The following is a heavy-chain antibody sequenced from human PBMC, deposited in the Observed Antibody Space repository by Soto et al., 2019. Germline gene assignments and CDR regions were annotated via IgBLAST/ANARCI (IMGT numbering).Heavy chain of an antibody. CDR2: ISSSSSYI. V-gene: IGHV3-21*01. J-gene: IGHJ6*02. Sequence: PGGSLRLSCAASGFTFSSYSMNWVRQAPGKGLEWVSSISSSSSYIYYADSVKGRFTISRDNAKNSLYLQMNSLRAEDTAVYYCARERTGRYYYGMDVWGQGTTVTVSS. CDR1: GFTFSSYS. CDR3: ARERTGRYYYGMDV.